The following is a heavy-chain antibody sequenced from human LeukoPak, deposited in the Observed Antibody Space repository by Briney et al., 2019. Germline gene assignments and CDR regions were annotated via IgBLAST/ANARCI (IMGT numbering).Heavy chain of an antibody. CDR3: ARAIGYCSSTSCYVGYYYYYMDV. CDR1: GFTFSSYE. D-gene: IGHD2-2*01. V-gene: IGHV3-48*03. CDR2: ISSSGSTI. Sequence: PGGSLRLSCAASGFTFSSYEMNWVRQAPGKGLEWVSYISSSGSTIYYADSVKGRFTISRDNAKNSLYLQMNSLRAEDTAVYYCARAIGYCSSTSCYVGYYYYYMDVWGKGTTVTVSS. J-gene: IGHJ6*03.